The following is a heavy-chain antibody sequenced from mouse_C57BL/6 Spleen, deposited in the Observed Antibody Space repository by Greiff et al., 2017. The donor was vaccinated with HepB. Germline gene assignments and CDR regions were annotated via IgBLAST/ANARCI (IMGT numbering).Heavy chain of an antibody. CDR1: GYAFSSYW. Sequence: QVQLKESGAELVKPGASVKISCKASGYAFSSYWMNWVKQRPGKGLEWIGQIYPGDGDTNYNGKFKGKATLTADKSSSTAYMQLSSLTSEDSAVYFCARSIYYGSDVYFDYWGQGTTLTVSS. V-gene: IGHV1-80*01. J-gene: IGHJ2*01. CDR3: ARSIYYGSDVYFDY. D-gene: IGHD1-1*01. CDR2: IYPGDGDT.